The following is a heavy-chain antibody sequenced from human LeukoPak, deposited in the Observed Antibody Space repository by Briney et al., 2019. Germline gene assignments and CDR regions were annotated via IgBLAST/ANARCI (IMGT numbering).Heavy chain of an antibody. D-gene: IGHD3-10*01. V-gene: IGHV3-7*04. CDR3: ARDFSATGSFDY. Sequence: PGGSLRLSCAASGFTFSNSWMSWIRQAPGQGLEWVANIKQDGSEKYYVDSVKGRFTISRDNARNSLYLQMHSLRADDTAVYYWARDFSATGSFDYWGQGTLVTVSS. J-gene: IGHJ4*02. CDR2: IKQDGSEK. CDR1: GFTFSNSW.